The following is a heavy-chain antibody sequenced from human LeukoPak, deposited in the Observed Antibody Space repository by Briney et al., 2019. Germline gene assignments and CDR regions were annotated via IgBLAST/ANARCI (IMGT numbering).Heavy chain of an antibody. D-gene: IGHD1-26*01. Sequence: GGSLRLSCAASGFSFSRYYMSWVRQTPGKGLEWISYIPTSGISVQYADSVRGRFTASRDDAKNSLHLQMDSLRVEDTAVYYCTRAVGLGPGAHFDQWGQGALVIVSS. J-gene: IGHJ4*02. V-gene: IGHV3-11*01. CDR2: IPTSGISV. CDR1: GFSFSRYY. CDR3: TRAVGLGPGAHFDQ.